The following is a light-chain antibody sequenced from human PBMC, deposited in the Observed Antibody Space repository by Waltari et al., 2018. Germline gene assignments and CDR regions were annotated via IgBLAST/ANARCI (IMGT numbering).Light chain of an antibody. V-gene: IGKV1-13*02. J-gene: IGKJ2*01. CDR2: GVS. Sequence: AIQLTQSPSSLSASVGDRLTITCRASQGIGSALAWYQQKPGKAPKLLIHGVSSLESGVPSRCSGSGSGTDFILTIDSVQPGDFATYYCQQYISYPRTFGQGTKLEIK. CDR1: QGIGSA. CDR3: QQYISYPRT.